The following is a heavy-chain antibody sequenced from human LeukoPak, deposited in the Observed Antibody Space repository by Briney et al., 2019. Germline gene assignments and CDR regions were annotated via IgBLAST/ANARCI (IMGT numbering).Heavy chain of an antibody. V-gene: IGHV1-69*13. Sequence: SVKVSCKASGGIFSSYTFSWVRQAPGQGLEWMGGIIPIFGTTNYAQKFQGRVTITADESTSTAYMELRSLRSEDTAVYYCARDRAYGSGSNNWFDPWGQGTLVTVSS. D-gene: IGHD3-10*01. CDR2: IIPIFGTT. J-gene: IGHJ5*02. CDR3: ARDRAYGSGSNNWFDP. CDR1: GGIFSSYT.